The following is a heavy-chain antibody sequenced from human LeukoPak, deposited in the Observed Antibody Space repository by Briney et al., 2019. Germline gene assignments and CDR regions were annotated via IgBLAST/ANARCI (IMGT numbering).Heavy chain of an antibody. V-gene: IGHV3-73*01. CDR3: TRDTYYYDGSGYYAYPFDY. D-gene: IGHD3-22*01. Sequence: SGGSLRLSCAASGFTFSGSAMHWVRQASGKGLEWVGRIRSKANSYATAYAASVKGRFTISRDDSKNTAYLQMNSLKTEDTAVYYCTRDTYYYDGSGYYAYPFDYWGQGTLVTVSS. J-gene: IGHJ4*02. CDR1: GFTFSGSA. CDR2: IRSKANSYAT.